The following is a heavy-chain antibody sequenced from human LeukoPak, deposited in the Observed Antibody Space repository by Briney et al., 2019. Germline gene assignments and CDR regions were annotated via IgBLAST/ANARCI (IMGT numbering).Heavy chain of an antibody. CDR1: GFTFSSYS. V-gene: IGHV3-48*01. J-gene: IGHJ4*02. CDR3: AKGYYFDILSGYSSLDS. CDR2: ITFSSSII. D-gene: IGHD3-9*01. Sequence: GGSLRLSCAASGFTFSSYSMNWVRQAPGKGLEWVSYITFSSSIIYYADSVKGRFTISRDNAKNSLYLQMNSLRAEDTAVYYCAKGYYFDILSGYSSLDSWGQGTLVTVSS.